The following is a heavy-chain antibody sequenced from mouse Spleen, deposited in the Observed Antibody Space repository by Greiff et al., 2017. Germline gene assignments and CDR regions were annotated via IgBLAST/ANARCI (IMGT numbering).Heavy chain of an antibody. J-gene: IGHJ2*01. CDR3: ARYYYGNYFNFDY. D-gene: IGHD2-1*01. V-gene: IGHV1-69*01. CDR2: IDPSDSYT. Sequence: QVQLQQPGAELVMPGASVKLSCKASGYTFTSYWMHWVKQRPGQGLEWIGEIDPSDSYTNYNQKFKGKATLTVDKSSSTAYMQLSSLTSEDSAVYYCARYYYGNYFNFDYWGQGTTLTVSS. CDR1: GYTFTSYW.